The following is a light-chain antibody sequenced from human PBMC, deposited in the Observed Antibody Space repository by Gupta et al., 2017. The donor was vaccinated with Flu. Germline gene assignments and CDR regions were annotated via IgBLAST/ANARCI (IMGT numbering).Light chain of an antibody. Sequence: QSALTQPASVSGSPGQSITISCTGTSTDVGGYNSVSWFQQHPGEVPKLLIYEVTNRPSGVSDRFSGSKSGNTASLNISGLQAEDEADYYCGSYKRNTTPYVFGTGTKVTVL. CDR2: EVT. CDR3: GSYKRNTTPYV. V-gene: IGLV2-14*01. CDR1: STDVGGYNS. J-gene: IGLJ1*01.